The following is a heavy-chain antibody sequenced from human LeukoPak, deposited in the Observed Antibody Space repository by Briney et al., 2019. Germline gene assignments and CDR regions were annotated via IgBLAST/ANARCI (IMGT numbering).Heavy chain of an antibody. CDR1: GFTFSSYW. Sequence: GGSLRLSCAASGFTFSSYWMSWVRQAPGKGLVWVANIKQDGSEKYYVDSVKGRFTISRDNAKNSLYLQMNSLRAEDTAVYYCARGGRWLQFWYFDLWGRGTLVTVSS. V-gene: IGHV3-7*01. D-gene: IGHD5-24*01. CDR2: IKQDGSEK. J-gene: IGHJ2*01. CDR3: ARGGRWLQFWYFDL.